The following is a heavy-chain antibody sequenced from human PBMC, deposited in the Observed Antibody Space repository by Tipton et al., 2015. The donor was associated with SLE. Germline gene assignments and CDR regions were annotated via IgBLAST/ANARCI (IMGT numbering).Heavy chain of an antibody. CDR1: GGSISSSRYY. Sequence: TLSLTCTVSGGSISSSRYYWGWIRQPPGKGLEWIGSIYHSGTAYYNPSLKSRVTISVDTSKNQISLKLSSVTAADTAVYYCARATGGYFDYWGQGTLVTVSS. CDR3: ARATGGYFDY. CDR2: IYHSGTA. D-gene: IGHD1-26*01. J-gene: IGHJ4*02. V-gene: IGHV4-39*07.